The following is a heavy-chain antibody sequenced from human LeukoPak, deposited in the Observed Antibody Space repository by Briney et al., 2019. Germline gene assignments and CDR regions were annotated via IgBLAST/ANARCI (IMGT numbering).Heavy chain of an antibody. CDR2: IYYSGST. CDR3: ARSPSVPAAINWFDP. J-gene: IGHJ5*02. V-gene: IGHV4-39*01. D-gene: IGHD2-2*01. Sequence: SETLSLTCTVSGGSISSYYWSWIRQPPGKGLEWIGSIYYSGSTYYNPSLKSRVTISVDTSKNQFSLKLSSVTAADTAVYYCARSPSVPAAINWFDPWGQGTLVTVSS. CDR1: GGSISSYY.